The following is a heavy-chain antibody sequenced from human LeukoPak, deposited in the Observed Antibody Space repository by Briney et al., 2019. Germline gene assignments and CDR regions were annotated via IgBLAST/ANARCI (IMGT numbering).Heavy chain of an antibody. Sequence: ASVKVSCKASGYTFTSYGISWVRQAPGQGLEWMGWINPNSGGTNYAQKFQGRVTMTRDTSISTAYMELSRLRSEDTAVYYCAREKTVGATTGGDAFDIWGQGTMVTVSS. V-gene: IGHV1-2*02. J-gene: IGHJ3*02. CDR2: INPNSGGT. D-gene: IGHD1-26*01. CDR3: AREKTVGATTGGDAFDI. CDR1: GYTFTSYG.